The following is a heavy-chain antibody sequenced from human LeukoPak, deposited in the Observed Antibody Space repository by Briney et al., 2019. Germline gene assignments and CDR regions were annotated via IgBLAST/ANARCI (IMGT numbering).Heavy chain of an antibody. CDR3: AKEGQVAGLVDY. CDR2: IYSGGST. V-gene: IGHV3-23*03. Sequence: GGSLRLSRGASGFTFSSYAMSCVRQAPGKGLEWVSVIYSGGSTYYADSVKGRFTISRDNSNNKLYLQMNSLRAEGTAVYYCAKEGQVAGLVDYWGEGTLVTVSS. CDR1: GFTFSSYA. D-gene: IGHD6-19*01. J-gene: IGHJ4*02.